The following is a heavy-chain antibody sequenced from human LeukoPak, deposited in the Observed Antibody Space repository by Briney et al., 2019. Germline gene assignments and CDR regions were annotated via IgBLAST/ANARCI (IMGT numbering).Heavy chain of an antibody. CDR1: GFTFSSYG. J-gene: IGHJ4*02. CDR3: AKEAGRWELE. CDR2: ISNDGSNK. D-gene: IGHD1-26*01. Sequence: GGSLRLSCAASGFTFSSYGIHWVRQAPGKGLEWVAVISNDGSNKYYADSVKGRFTISRDNSKNTLYLQMNSLRAEDTAVYYCAKEAGRWELEWGQGTLVTVSS. V-gene: IGHV3-30*18.